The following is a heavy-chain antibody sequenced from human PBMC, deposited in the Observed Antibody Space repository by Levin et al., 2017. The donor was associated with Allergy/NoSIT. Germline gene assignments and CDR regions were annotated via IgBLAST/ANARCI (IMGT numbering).Heavy chain of an antibody. CDR3: AKARYSTLFDY. J-gene: IGHJ4*02. D-gene: IGHD4-11*01. CDR1: GGSISSYY. V-gene: IGHV4-59*01. CDR2: IYSSGDT. Sequence: SQTLSLTCYVSGGSISSYYWSWIRQSPGKGLEWIGYIYSSGDTNYNPSLKSRVTLSVDTSKNQFSLKLTSVTAADTAVYYCAKARYSTLFDYWGQGTLVTVSS.